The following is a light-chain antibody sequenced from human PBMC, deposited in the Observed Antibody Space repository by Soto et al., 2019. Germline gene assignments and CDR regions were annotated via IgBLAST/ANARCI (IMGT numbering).Light chain of an antibody. Sequence: DIVLTQSPGTLSLSPGERATLSCRSSQSVSSNYLAWYQQKPDQAPRLVIYDVSGRATGIPDRFGGSGSGKDFTLTISRLEPEDSAVYYCQQYGISPTFGQGTKVEIK. V-gene: IGKV3-20*01. CDR2: DVS. J-gene: IGKJ1*01. CDR1: QSVSSNY. CDR3: QQYGISPT.